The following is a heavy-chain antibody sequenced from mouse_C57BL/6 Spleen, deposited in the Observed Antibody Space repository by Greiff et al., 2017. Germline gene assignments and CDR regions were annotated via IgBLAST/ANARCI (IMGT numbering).Heavy chain of an antibody. V-gene: IGHV2-2*01. CDR2: IWSGGST. D-gene: IGHD1-1*01. CDR1: GFSLTSYG. J-gene: IGHJ1*03. CDR3: ARTSTVVATEDFDV. Sequence: VKLVESGPGLVQPSQSLSITCTVSGFSLTSYGVHWVRQSPGKGLEWLGVIWSGGSTDYNAAFISRLSISKDNSKSQVFFKMNSLQADDTAIYYCARTSTVVATEDFDVWGTGTTVTVSS.